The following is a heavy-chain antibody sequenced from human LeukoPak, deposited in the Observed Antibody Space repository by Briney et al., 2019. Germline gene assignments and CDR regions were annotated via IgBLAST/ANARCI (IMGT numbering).Heavy chain of an antibody. J-gene: IGHJ1*01. CDR2: INHSGST. CDR3: ARGQGYYDSSGYYRRKKYFQH. CDR1: GGSFSGYY. D-gene: IGHD3-22*01. V-gene: IGHV4-34*01. Sequence: SETLSLTCAVYGGSFSGYYWSWIRQPPGKGLEWIGEINHSGSTNYNPSLKSRVTISVDTSKNQFSLKLSSVTAADTAVYYCARGQGYYDSSGYYRRKKYFQHWGQGTLVTVSS.